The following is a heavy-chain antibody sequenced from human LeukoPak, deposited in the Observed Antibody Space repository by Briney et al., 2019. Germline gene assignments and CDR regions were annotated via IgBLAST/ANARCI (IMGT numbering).Heavy chain of an antibody. J-gene: IGHJ4*02. CDR2: ISGSGGST. CDR1: GFTFSSYA. D-gene: IGHD3-3*01. V-gene: IGHV3-23*01. Sequence: GGSLRLSCAASGFTFSSYAMSWVRQAPGKGLEWVSAISGSGGSTYYADSVKGRFTISRDNSKNTLYLQMNSLRAEDTAVYYCAKDRAYYDFWSGYFSRYFDYWGQGTLVTVSS. CDR3: AKDRAYYDFWSGYFSRYFDY.